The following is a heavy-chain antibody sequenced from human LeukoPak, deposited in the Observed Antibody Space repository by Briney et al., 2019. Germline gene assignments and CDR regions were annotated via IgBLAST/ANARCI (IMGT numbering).Heavy chain of an antibody. CDR2: INHSGST. CDR3: ARGDSGWSP. D-gene: IGHD6-19*01. J-gene: IGHJ5*02. V-gene: IGHV4-34*01. Sequence: SETLSHTCAVYGGSFSGYYWSWIRQPPGKGLEWIGEINHSGSTNYNPSLKSRVTISVDTSKNQFSLKLSSVTAADTAVYYCARGDSGWSPWGQGTLVTVSS. CDR1: GGSFSGYY.